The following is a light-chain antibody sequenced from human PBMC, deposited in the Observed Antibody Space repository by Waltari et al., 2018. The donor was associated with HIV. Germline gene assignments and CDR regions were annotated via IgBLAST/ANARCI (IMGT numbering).Light chain of an antibody. V-gene: IGLV3-1*01. CDR2: QDS. CDR3: QAWDSSTTVV. Sequence: SYELTQPPSVSVSPGQTASTPCSEDQLGDKYACWYQQKPGQSPVLVIYQDSKRPSGIPERFSGSNSGNTATLTISGTQAMDEADYYCQAWDSSTTVVFGGGTKLTVL. J-gene: IGLJ2*01. CDR1: QLGDKY.